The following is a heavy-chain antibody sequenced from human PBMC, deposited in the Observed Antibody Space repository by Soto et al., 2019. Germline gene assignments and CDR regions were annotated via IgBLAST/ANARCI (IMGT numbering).Heavy chain of an antibody. D-gene: IGHD5-18*01. V-gene: IGHV4-59*01. J-gene: IGHJ4*02. CDR1: GDSISSYY. CDR3: ASGQLWLDY. CDR2: IYYSGST. Sequence: TLSLTCTVSGDSISSYYWSWIRQPPGKGLEWIGYIYYSGSTNYNPSLKSRVTISVDTSKNQFSLKLSSVTAADTAVYYCASGQLWLDYWGQGTLVTVSS.